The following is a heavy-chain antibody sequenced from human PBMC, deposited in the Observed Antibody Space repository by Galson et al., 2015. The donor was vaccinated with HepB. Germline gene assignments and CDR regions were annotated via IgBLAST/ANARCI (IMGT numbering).Heavy chain of an antibody. D-gene: IGHD3-22*01. V-gene: IGHV3-23*01. CDR3: AKDPCCGTSCYCYDSSGLGAFDI. J-gene: IGHJ3*02. Sequence: SLRLSCAASGFTFSSYAMSWVRQAPGKGLEWVSAISGSGGSTYYADSVKGRFTISRDNSKNTLYLQMNSLRAEDTAVYYCAKDPCCGTSCYCYDSSGLGAFDIWGQGTMVTVSS. CDR1: GFTFSSYA. CDR2: ISGSGGST.